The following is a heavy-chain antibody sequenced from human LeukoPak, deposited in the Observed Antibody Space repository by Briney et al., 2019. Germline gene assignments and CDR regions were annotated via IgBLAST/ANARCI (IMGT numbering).Heavy chain of an antibody. Sequence: ASVKVSCKAPGYTFTGYYMHWVRQAPGQGLEWMGWINPNSGGTNYAQKFQGRVTMTRDTSISTAYMELSRLRSDDTAVYYCATVAGTLLYMDVWGKGTTVTVSS. D-gene: IGHD6-19*01. J-gene: IGHJ6*03. CDR3: ATVAGTLLYMDV. CDR2: INPNSGGT. CDR1: GYTFTGYY. V-gene: IGHV1-2*02.